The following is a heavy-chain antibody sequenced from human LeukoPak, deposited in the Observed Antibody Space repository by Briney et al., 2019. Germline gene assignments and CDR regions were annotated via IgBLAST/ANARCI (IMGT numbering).Heavy chain of an antibody. Sequence: GASVKVSCKASGYTFTSYDIHWVRQATGQGLEWMGWMSPNSGNTVYAQKFQGRVTMTRNTSISTAYMELSSLSFEDTAVYYCARGCSSTTCSWPFDYWGQGTLVTVSS. CDR2: MSPNSGNT. J-gene: IGHJ4*02. CDR3: ARGCSSTTCSWPFDY. D-gene: IGHD2-2*01. V-gene: IGHV1-8*01. CDR1: GYTFTSYD.